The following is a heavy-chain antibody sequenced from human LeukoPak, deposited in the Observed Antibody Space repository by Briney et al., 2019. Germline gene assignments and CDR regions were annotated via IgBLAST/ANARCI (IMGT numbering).Heavy chain of an antibody. Sequence: ASVKVSCKASGYTFTNYGISWVRQAPGQGLEWMGWISAYNGNTNYAQKLQGRVTMTTDTSTSTAYMELRSLRSDDTAVYYCARITSSDSGSYYLVDYYYMDVWGKGTTVTVSS. CDR1: GYTFTNYG. D-gene: IGHD1-26*01. CDR3: ARITSSDSGSYYLVDYYYMDV. CDR2: ISAYNGNT. J-gene: IGHJ6*03. V-gene: IGHV1-18*01.